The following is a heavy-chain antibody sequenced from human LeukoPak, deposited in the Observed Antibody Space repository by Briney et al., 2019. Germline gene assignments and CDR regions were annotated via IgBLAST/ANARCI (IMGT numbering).Heavy chain of an antibody. D-gene: IGHD6-6*01. CDR1: GLTFSSYA. Sequence: QPGGSLRLSCAASGLTFSSYAMSWVRQAPGKGLEWVSAISGSGGSTYYADSVKGRFTISRDNSKNTLYLQMNSLRAEDTAVYYCAKGSTSIPRYYYMDVWGKGTTVTVSS. V-gene: IGHV3-23*01. J-gene: IGHJ6*03. CDR3: AKGSTSIPRYYYMDV. CDR2: ISGSGGST.